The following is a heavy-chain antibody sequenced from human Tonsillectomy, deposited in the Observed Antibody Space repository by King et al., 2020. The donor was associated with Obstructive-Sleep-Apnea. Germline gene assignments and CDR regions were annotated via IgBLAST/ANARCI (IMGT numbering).Heavy chain of an antibody. Sequence: VQLQESGPGPVKPSETLSLTCTVSGDSVSSHYCAWIRQPPGKGLEWIGYIYGSGSTNYNPSLRNRVTISLDTSKNQFSLQLRSVTVADTAVYYCARHIRGLFGGNWFDPWGQGTLVTVSS. CDR1: GDSVSSHY. CDR3: ARHIRGLFGGNWFDP. J-gene: IGHJ5*02. V-gene: IGHV4-59*08. CDR2: IYGSGST. D-gene: IGHD3-10*02.